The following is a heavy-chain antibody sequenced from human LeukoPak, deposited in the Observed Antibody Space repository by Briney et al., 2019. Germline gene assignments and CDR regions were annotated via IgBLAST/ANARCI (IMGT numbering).Heavy chain of an antibody. D-gene: IGHD6-13*01. CDR2: IYPGDSNT. V-gene: IGHV5-51*01. CDR1: GYIFTSYC. CDR3: ARLGHSSSWFRTLGY. J-gene: IGHJ4*02. Sequence: GESLKISCKGSGYIFTSYCIGWVRQMPGEGLEWMGIIYPGDSNTKYSPSFQGQVTISADKSISTAYLQWSSLKASDTAMYYCARLGHSSSWFRTLGYWGQGTLVTVSS.